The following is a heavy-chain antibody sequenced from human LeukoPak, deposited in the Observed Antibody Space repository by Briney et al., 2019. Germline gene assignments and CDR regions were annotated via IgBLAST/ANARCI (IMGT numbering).Heavy chain of an antibody. J-gene: IGHJ4*01. D-gene: IGHD6-13*01. V-gene: IGHV4-34*01. CDR1: GGSFSAYY. CDR2: INHSGST. CDR3: GGGGTIAAAGVDY. Sequence: SETLSLTYAVYGGSFSAYYWSWIRQPPGKGLEWIGEINHSGSTNYNPSLKSRVTASVDTSRNQFSLKLSSVTAADTAVYYCGGGGTIAAAGVDYWGHGTLVTVSS.